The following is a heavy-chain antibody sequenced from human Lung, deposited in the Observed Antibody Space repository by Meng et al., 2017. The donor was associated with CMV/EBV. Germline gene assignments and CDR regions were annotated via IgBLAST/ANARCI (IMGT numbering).Heavy chain of an antibody. J-gene: IGHJ5*01. CDR2: IRSKAYGGTT. Sequence: SCTASGFTFGDYAMSWVRQAPGKGLEWVGFIRSKAYGGTTEYAASVKGRFTISRDDSKSIAYLQMNSLKTEDTAVYYCTREPYYYDSSGYYYGFDSXGQGXLVTVSS. CDR3: TREPYYYDSSGYYYGFDS. CDR1: GFTFGDYA. V-gene: IGHV3-49*04. D-gene: IGHD3-22*01.